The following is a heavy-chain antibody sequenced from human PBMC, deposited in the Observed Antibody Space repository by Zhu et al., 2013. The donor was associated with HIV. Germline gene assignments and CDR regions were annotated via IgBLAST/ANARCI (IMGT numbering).Heavy chain of an antibody. CDR1: GYTYSSYG. CDR2: ISVYNGNT. Sequence: QVQLVQSGGEVKKPGASVKVSCKASGYTYSSYGISWVRQAPGQGLEWMGWISVYNGNTNYTQKFQGRVTMTTDTSTNTAYMELRSLRSDDTAVYYCARDTTVTTSFDYWGQGTLVTVSS. J-gene: IGHJ4*02. D-gene: IGHD4-17*01. V-gene: IGHV1-18*01. CDR3: ARDTTVTTSFDY.